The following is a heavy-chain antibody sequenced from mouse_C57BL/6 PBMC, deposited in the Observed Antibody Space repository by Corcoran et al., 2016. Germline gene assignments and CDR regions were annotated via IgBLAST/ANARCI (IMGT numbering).Heavy chain of an antibody. J-gene: IGHJ2*01. V-gene: IGHV3-6*01. Sequence: DVQLQESGPGLVKPSQSLSLTCSVTGYSITSGYYWNWIRQFPGNKLEWMGYISYDGSNNYNPSLKNRISITRDTSKNQFFLKLNSVTTEDTATYYCSRECYYGSPYYFDYWGQGTTLTVSS. CDR3: SRECYYGSPYYFDY. D-gene: IGHD1-1*01. CDR2: ISYDGSN. CDR1: GYSITSGYY.